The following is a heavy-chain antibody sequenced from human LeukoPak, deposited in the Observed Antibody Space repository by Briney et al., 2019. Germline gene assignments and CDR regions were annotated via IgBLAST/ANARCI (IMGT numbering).Heavy chain of an antibody. D-gene: IGHD2-21*02. CDR2: IRYDGSNK. CDR1: GFTFSSYG. J-gene: IGHJ6*03. Sequence: GGSLRLSCAASGFTFSSYGMHWVRQAPGKGLEGVAFIRYDGSNKYYADSVKGRFTISRDNSKNTLYLQMNSLRAEDTAVYYCAKGGPPYCGGDCYLYYYYYMDVWGKGTTVTVSS. CDR3: AKGGPPYCGGDCYLYYYYYMDV. V-gene: IGHV3-30*02.